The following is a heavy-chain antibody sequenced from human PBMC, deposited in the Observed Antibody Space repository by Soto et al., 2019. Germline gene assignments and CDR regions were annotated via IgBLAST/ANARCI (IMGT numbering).Heavy chain of an antibody. D-gene: IGHD6-6*01. V-gene: IGHV1-2*02. Sequence: QVQLVQSGAELKKPGASVTVSCKASGYTFTGHDLHWVRQAPGQGLEWMGWIKANGGATKYARKFQGRVTMTRDTSNTTPYLELNSLRSDDTAVYFCARVGSYSDGSSYPYWGQGTLVTVSA. J-gene: IGHJ4*02. CDR3: ARVGSYSDGSSYPY. CDR2: IKANGGAT. CDR1: GYTFTGHD.